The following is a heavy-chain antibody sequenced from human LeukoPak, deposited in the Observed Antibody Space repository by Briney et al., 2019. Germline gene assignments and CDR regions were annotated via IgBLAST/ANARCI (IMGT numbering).Heavy chain of an antibody. Sequence: ASVKVSCKASGYTFTSYGISWVRQAPGQGLEWMGWISAYNGNTNHAQKLQGRVTMTTDTSTSTAYMELRSLRSDDTAVYYCARDRGGYLDYYYYGMDVWGQGTTVTVSS. V-gene: IGHV1-18*01. CDR1: GYTFTSYG. D-gene: IGHD5-12*01. J-gene: IGHJ6*02. CDR3: ARDRGGYLDYYYYGMDV. CDR2: ISAYNGNT.